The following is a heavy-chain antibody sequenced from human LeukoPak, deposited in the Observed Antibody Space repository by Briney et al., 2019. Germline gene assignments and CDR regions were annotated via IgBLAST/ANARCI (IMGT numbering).Heavy chain of an antibody. D-gene: IGHD1-14*01. V-gene: IGHV1-46*01. CDR1: GHTFTSYY. Sequence: GASVKVSCKASGHTFTSYYMHWVRQAPGQGLEWMGIINPSGGSTSYAQKFQGRVTMTRDTSTSTVYMGLISLRSEDTAVYYCARDLSFTGYFDYWGQGTLVTVSS. CDR3: ARDLSFTGYFDY. CDR2: INPSGGST. J-gene: IGHJ4*02.